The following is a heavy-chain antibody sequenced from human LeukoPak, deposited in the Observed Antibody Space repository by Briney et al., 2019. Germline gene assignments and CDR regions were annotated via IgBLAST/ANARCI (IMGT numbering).Heavy chain of an antibody. CDR3: ARVLEDYGGNSLDY. J-gene: IGHJ4*02. D-gene: IGHD4-23*01. Sequence: SVKVSCKASGGTFSSYAISWVRQAPGQGLEWMGGIIPIFGTANYAQKFQGRVTITADESTSTAYMELRSLRSDDTAVYYCARVLEDYGGNSLDYWGQGTLVTVSS. CDR1: GGTFSSYA. V-gene: IGHV1-69*01. CDR2: IIPIFGTA.